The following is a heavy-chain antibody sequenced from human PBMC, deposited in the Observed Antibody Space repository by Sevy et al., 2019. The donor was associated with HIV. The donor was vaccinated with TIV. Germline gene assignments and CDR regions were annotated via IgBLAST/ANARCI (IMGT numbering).Heavy chain of an antibody. Sequence: SETLSLTCTVSGGSISSSNYYWGWIRQPPGKGLEGIAKIYYTGSTYYNPSLKSRVTIFADTSKNQFSLKLSSVTAAETAVYYCARQMHYYDSAGYYHWDYWGQGTLVTVSS. CDR3: ARQMHYYDSAGYYHWDY. V-gene: IGHV4-39*01. CDR2: IYYTGST. CDR1: GGSISSSNYY. J-gene: IGHJ4*02. D-gene: IGHD3-22*01.